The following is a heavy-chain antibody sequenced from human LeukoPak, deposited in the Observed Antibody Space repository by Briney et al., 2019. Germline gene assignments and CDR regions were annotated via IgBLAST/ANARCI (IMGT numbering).Heavy chain of an antibody. CDR1: GYTFTSYG. Sequence: ASVKVSCKSSGYTFTSYGISWVRQAPGQGLEWMGWISAYNGNTNYAQKLQGRVTMTTDTSTSTAYMELRSLRSDDTAVYYCARDYYYDSSGSIYDDYWGQGTLVTVSS. CDR2: ISAYNGNT. CDR3: ARDYYYDSSGSIYDDY. D-gene: IGHD3-22*01. V-gene: IGHV1-18*01. J-gene: IGHJ4*02.